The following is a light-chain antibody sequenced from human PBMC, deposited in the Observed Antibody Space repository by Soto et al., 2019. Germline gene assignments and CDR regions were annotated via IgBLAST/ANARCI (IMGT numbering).Light chain of an antibody. CDR1: SGHSTNA. Sequence: QPVLTQSPSASASLGASVRLTCTLSSGHSTNAIAWYQLQPEKGPRYLMNLKDDGSHIKGDGIPDRFSGSSSEAERYLTISSLQSEDEADYYCQTWGTGTVVFGGGTKLTVL. V-gene: IGLV4-69*01. CDR2: LKDDGSH. CDR3: QTWGTGTVV. J-gene: IGLJ2*01.